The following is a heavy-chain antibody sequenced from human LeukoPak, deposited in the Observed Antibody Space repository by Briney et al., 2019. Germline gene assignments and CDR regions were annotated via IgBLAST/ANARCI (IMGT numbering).Heavy chain of an antibody. J-gene: IGHJ5*02. CDR1: GFTFSRYW. CDR2: INPDGSTT. V-gene: IGHV3-74*01. Sequence: GESLRLSCAASGFTFSRYWIHWVRQAPGKGLEWVSRINPDGSTTTYADSVKGRFTISRDNAKNTVYLQMNSLRAEDTAVYYCARVLSGSWDWFDPWGQGTLVTVSS. CDR3: ARVLSGSWDWFDP. D-gene: IGHD3-22*01.